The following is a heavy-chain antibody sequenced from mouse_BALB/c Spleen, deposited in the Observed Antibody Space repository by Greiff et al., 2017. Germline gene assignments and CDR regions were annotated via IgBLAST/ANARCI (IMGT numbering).Heavy chain of an antibody. V-gene: IGHV3-8*02. J-gene: IGHJ3*01. Sequence: EVQLVESGPSLVKPSQTLSLTCSVTGDSITSGYWNWIRKFPGNKLEYMGYISYSGSTYYNPSLKSRISITRDTSKNQYYLQLNSVTTEDTATYYCARDYRYDGAWFAYWGQGTLVTVSA. D-gene: IGHD2-14*01. CDR2: ISYSGST. CDR3: ARDYRYDGAWFAY. CDR1: GDSITSGY.